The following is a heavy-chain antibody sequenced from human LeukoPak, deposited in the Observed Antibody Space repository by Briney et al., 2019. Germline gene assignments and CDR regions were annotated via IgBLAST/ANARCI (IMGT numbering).Heavy chain of an antibody. J-gene: IGHJ4*02. D-gene: IGHD2-21*02. CDR3: AREPLGCGGDCHFDY. V-gene: IGHV1-69*13. Sequence: PVKVSCKTSGGTFSSYAFSWMRQAPGQGLEWVGRIIPIYNPVDYTQRFQGRVTITADESTNIVYLELSSLRYDDTAVYYCAREPLGCGGDCHFDYWGQGTLVTVSS. CDR1: GGTFSSYA. CDR2: IIPIYNPV.